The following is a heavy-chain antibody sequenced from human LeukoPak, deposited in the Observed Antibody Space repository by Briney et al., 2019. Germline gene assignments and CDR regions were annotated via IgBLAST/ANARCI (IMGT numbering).Heavy chain of an antibody. CDR2: INPSGGST. V-gene: IGHV1-46*01. D-gene: IGHD1-26*01. CDR3: ARGGGSYYDVLGSDWGDN. CDR1: GYTFTSYY. Sequence: ASVKVSCKASGYTFTSYYMHWVRQAPRQGLEWMGIINPSGGSTTYAQKFQGRVTMTRDTSTSTVYMELSSLRSEDTAVYYRARGGGSYYDVLGSDWGDNWGQGTLVTVSS. J-gene: IGHJ4*02.